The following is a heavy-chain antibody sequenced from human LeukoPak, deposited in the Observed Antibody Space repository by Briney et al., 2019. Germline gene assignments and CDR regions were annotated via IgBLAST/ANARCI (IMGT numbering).Heavy chain of an antibody. D-gene: IGHD3-9*01. Sequence: GASVKVSCKASGYTFTSYGISWVRQAPGQGLEWMGWINAYNGNTNYAQKLPGRVTMTTDTSTSTAYMELRSLRSDDTAVYYCARDGRYFDWLLPFDYWGQGTLVTVSS. J-gene: IGHJ4*02. CDR3: ARDGRYFDWLLPFDY. CDR1: GYTFTSYG. V-gene: IGHV1-18*04. CDR2: INAYNGNT.